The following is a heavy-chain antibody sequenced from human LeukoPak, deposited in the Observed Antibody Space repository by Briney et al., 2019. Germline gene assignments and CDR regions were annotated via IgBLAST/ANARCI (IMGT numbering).Heavy chain of an antibody. Sequence: GGSLRLSCEASGFSSSAHTMNWVRQAPGKGLEWVSSTDSSSTYIYYADSMKGRFSISRDNAKNSLYLRMSSLRVEDTAVYYCAREGQGAWFWFDLWGQGTLVTVSS. CDR1: GFSSSAHT. CDR3: AREGQGAWFWFDL. J-gene: IGHJ5*02. V-gene: IGHV3-21*01. CDR2: TDSSSTYI. D-gene: IGHD6-19*01.